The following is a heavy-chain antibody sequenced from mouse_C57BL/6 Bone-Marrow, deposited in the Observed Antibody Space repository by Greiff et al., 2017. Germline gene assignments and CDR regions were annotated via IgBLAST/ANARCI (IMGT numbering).Heavy chain of an antibody. J-gene: IGHJ3*01. CDR3: TPLTPGGFAY. CDR2: IDPENGDT. Sequence: EVKLQESGAELVRQGASVTLSCTASGFNIKDDYMPWVKKRPEQGLEWIGWIDPENGDTEYASKFQGKATITADTSSNTAYLQLSSLTSEDTAVYYCTPLTPGGFAYWGQGTLVTVSA. D-gene: IGHD4-1*01. CDR1: GFNIKDDY. V-gene: IGHV14-4*01.